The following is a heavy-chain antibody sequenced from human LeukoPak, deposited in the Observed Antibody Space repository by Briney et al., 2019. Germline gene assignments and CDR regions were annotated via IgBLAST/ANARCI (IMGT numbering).Heavy chain of an antibody. V-gene: IGHV3-23*01. Sequence: GGSLRLSCAASGFSFSSYAMNWVRQAPGKGLEWVSITTGSGAGTYFADSVKGRFTISRDNSKNTLYLQMNSLRAEDTALYYCAKDKTRYYDSSGPLDYWGQGTLVTVSS. D-gene: IGHD3-22*01. CDR3: AKDKTRYYDSSGPLDY. CDR2: TTGSGAGT. J-gene: IGHJ4*02. CDR1: GFSFSSYA.